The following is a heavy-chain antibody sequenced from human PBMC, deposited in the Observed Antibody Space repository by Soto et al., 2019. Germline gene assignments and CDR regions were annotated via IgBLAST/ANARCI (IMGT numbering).Heavy chain of an antibody. V-gene: IGHV4-59*01. D-gene: IGHD3-3*01. CDR3: ARVAGRFYYFDY. Sequence: PSETLSLTCTVSGGSISSYYWSWIRQPPGKGLEWIGYIYYSGSTNYNPSLKSRVTISVDTSKNQFSLKLSSVTAADTAVYYCARVAGRFYYFDYWGQGTLVTVSS. J-gene: IGHJ4*02. CDR2: IYYSGST. CDR1: GGSISSYY.